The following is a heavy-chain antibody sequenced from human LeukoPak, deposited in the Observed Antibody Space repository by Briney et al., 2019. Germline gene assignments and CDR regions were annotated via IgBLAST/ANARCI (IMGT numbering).Heavy chain of an antibody. Sequence: GESLKISCKGSGYSFTSYWIGWVRQMPGKGLEWMGIIYPGDSDTRYSPSFQGQVTISADKSISTAYLQWSSLKASDTAMYYCARRTSRIAVAGDNWFDPWGQGTLVTVSS. V-gene: IGHV5-51*01. CDR1: GYSFTSYW. D-gene: IGHD6-19*01. CDR3: ARRTSRIAVAGDNWFDP. J-gene: IGHJ5*02. CDR2: IYPGDSDT.